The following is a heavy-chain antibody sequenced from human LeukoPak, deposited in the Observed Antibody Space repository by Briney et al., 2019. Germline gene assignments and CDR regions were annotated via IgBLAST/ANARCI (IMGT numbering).Heavy chain of an antibody. CDR3: ARGEDGTGVYFDY. CDR1: GGSISSGSYY. D-gene: IGHD1-1*01. V-gene: IGHV4-61*02. J-gene: IGHJ4*02. Sequence: PSETLSLTCTVSGGSISSGSYYWSWIRQPAGKGLEWIGRIYSSGTTTYNLSLKSRVTMSVDTAKNQVSLRLSSVTAADTAVYYCARGEDGTGVYFDYWGQGTLVTVSS. CDR2: IYSSGTT.